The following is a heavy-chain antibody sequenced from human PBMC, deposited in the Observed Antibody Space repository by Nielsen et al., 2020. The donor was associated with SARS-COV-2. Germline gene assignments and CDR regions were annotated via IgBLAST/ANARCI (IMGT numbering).Heavy chain of an antibody. D-gene: IGHD1-7*01. V-gene: IGHV1-8*01. J-gene: IGHJ5*02. CDR2: MNTNSGNT. CDR3: ARELAGTTHDGT. Sequence: ASVKVSCKASGYTFTSYDINWVRQATGQGLEWMGWMNTNSGNTGYAQKFQGRVTMTRNTSISTAYMELSSLRSEDTAVYYCARELAGTTHDGTWGQGTLVTVSS. CDR1: GYTFTSYD.